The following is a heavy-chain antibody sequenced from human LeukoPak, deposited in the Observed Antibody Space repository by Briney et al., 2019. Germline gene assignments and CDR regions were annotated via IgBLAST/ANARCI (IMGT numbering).Heavy chain of an antibody. J-gene: IGHJ4*02. CDR2: IYPGDSDT. D-gene: IGHD1-14*01. CDR3: ARRASGVDY. CDR1: GYSFATYW. Sequence: GESLQISCKGSGYSFATYWIGWVRPMPGRGLEWMGIIYPGDSDTRYSPSFQGQVTISADKSISTAYLQWSSLKPSDTAMYYCARRASGVDYGGQGTLVTVSS. V-gene: IGHV5-51*01.